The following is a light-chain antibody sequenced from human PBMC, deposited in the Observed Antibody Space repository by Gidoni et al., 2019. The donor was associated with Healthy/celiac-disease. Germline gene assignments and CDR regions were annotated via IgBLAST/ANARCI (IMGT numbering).Light chain of an antibody. V-gene: IGKV1-12*01. Sequence: DIQMTESPSSVSASVGDRVTITCRASQGISSWLAWYQQKPGKAPKLLIYAASSLQSGVPASFIGSGSATAFTLPIISLQPDDFATFYCQQPNSFPWTFGQXTKVEIK. CDR1: QGISSW. J-gene: IGKJ1*01. CDR2: AAS. CDR3: QQPNSFPWT.